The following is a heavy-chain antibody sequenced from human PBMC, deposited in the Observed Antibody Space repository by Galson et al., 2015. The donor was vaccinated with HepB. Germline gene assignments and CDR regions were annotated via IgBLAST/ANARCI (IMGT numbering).Heavy chain of an antibody. CDR3: ARDQGDPSYYYYYGMDV. D-gene: IGHD3-16*01. CDR1: GFTFSRCA. CDR2: VSYDGSNK. J-gene: IGHJ6*02. V-gene: IGHV3-30-3*01. Sequence: SLRLSCAASGFTFSRCAMHWVRQAPGKELEWVAVVSYDGSNKYYADSVKGRFTISRDNSKNTLYLQMNSLRPEDTALYYCARDQGDPSYYYYYGMDVWGQGTMVTVSS.